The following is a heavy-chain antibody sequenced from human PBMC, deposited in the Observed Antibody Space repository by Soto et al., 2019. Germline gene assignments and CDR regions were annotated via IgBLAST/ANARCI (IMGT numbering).Heavy chain of an antibody. J-gene: IGHJ1*01. CDR1: GGSINNYY. CDR3: ALSLNPDYDSGGTEYFLY. CDR2: IRYSGSP. V-gene: IGHV4-59*03. D-gene: IGHD3-22*01. Sequence: SETLSLTCTVSGGSINNYYWNWIRQPPGKGLEWIGYIRYSGSPNYNPSLKSRVTISVDTSKNQFSLELSSVTAADTAVYYCALSLNPDYDSGGTEYFLYCGPGTLFTVSS.